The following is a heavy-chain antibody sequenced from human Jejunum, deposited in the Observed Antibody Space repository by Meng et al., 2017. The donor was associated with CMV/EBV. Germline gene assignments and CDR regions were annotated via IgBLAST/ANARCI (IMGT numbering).Heavy chain of an antibody. CDR2: IYHSGST. CDR3: ARRDYYDSSGYPSLGY. J-gene: IGHJ4*02. Sequence: GSISSNNWWNWVRQSPGKGLEWIGEIYHSGSTNYNPSLKSRVTISVDKSMNQFSLRLSSVTAADTAVYYCARRDYYDSSGYPSLGYWGQGILVTVSS. D-gene: IGHD3-22*01. CDR1: GSISSNNW. V-gene: IGHV4-4*02.